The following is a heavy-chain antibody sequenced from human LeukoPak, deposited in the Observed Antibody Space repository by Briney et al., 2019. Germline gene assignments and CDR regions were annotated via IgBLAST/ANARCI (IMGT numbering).Heavy chain of an antibody. CDR1: GGSISSYY. CDR3: ARAGLGYDSSGYYYNWFDP. J-gene: IGHJ5*02. CDR2: IYYSGST. D-gene: IGHD3-22*01. V-gene: IGHV4-59*01. Sequence: PSETLSLTCIVSGGSISSYYWSWIRQPPGKGLEYIGYIYYSGSTNYNPSLKNRVTISVDTSKNQFSLKLSSVTAADTAVYYCARAGLGYDSSGYYYNWFDPWGQGTLVTVSS.